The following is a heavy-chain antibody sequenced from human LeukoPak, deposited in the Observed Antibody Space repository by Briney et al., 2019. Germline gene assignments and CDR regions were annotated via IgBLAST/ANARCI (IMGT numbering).Heavy chain of an antibody. J-gene: IGHJ5*02. CDR3: ARALDYDILTGPQRDWFDP. CDR1: GGSISSGGYY. CDR2: IYHSGST. D-gene: IGHD3-9*01. V-gene: IGHV4-30-2*01. Sequence: SETLSLTCTVSGGSISSGGYYWSWIRQPPGKGLEWIGYIYHSGSTYYNPSLKSRVTISVDRSKNQFSLKLSSVTAADTAVYYCARALDYDILTGPQRDWFDPWGQGTLVTVSS.